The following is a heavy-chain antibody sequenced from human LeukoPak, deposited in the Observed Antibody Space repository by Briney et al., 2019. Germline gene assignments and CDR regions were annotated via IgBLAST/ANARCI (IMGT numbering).Heavy chain of an antibody. Sequence: KSSETLSLTCTVSGGSISSSSYYWGWIRQPPGKGLEWIGSIYYSGSTYYNPSLKSRVTISVDTSKNQFSLKLSSVTAADTAVYYCARRYYYDSSGLDYWGQGTLVTASS. J-gene: IGHJ4*02. V-gene: IGHV4-39*01. CDR2: IYYSGST. CDR1: GGSISSSSYY. D-gene: IGHD3-22*01. CDR3: ARRYYYDSSGLDY.